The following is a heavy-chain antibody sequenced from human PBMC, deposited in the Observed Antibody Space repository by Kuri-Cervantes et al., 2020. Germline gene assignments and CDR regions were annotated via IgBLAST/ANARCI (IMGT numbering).Heavy chain of an antibody. CDR3: VREGWVGDRDY. D-gene: IGHD3-3*01. V-gene: IGHV3-21*03. Sequence: GESLKISCTASAFAFDTFTMNWVRQAPGKGLEWVSSMSFDGVHIFHADSVKGRFTISRDNTKNSLYLQMNSLRVEDTAVYHCVREGWVGDRDYWGRGTLVTVSS. CDR1: AFAFDTFT. J-gene: IGHJ4*02. CDR2: MSFDGVHI.